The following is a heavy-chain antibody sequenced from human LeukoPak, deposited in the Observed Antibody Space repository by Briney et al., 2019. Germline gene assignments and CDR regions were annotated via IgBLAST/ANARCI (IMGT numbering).Heavy chain of an antibody. CDR2: IYYSGST. CDR3: ARTARFAHYEG. CDR1: GGSISSSSYY. Sequence: SETLSLTCTVSGGSISSSSYYWGWIRQPPGKGLEWIGSIYYSGSTYYNPSLKSRVTISVDTSKNQFSLKLSSVTAADTAVYYCARTARFAHYEGWGQGTLVTVSS. J-gene: IGHJ4*02. V-gene: IGHV4-39*01. D-gene: IGHD2-21*02.